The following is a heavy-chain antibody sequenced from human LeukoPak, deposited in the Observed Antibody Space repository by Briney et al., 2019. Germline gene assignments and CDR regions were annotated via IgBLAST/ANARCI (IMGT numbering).Heavy chain of an antibody. D-gene: IGHD2-21*02. CDR1: GFTFSSYG. CDR2: ISSSSSTI. V-gene: IGHV3-48*04. Sequence: GGSLRLSCAASGFTFSSYGMNWVRQAPGKGLEWVSYISSSSSTIYYADSVKGRFTISRDNAKNSLYLQMNSLRAEDTAVYYCVGGDKAYWYFDLWGRGTLVTVSS. J-gene: IGHJ2*01. CDR3: VGGDKAYWYFDL.